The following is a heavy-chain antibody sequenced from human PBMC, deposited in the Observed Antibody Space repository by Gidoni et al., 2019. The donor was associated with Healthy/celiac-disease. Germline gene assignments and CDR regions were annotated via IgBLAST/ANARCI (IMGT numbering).Heavy chain of an antibody. D-gene: IGHD3-3*01. CDR2: IWYDGSNK. J-gene: IGHJ6*02. CDR1: GFTFSSYG. CDR3: ARGGIFGVVYYYYGMDV. Sequence: QVQLVESGGGVVQPGRSLRLSCAASGFTFSSYGMHWVRQAPGKGLEWVAVIWYDGSNKYYADSVKGRFTISRDNSKNTLYLQMNSLRAEDTAVYYCARGGIFGVVYYYYGMDVWGQGTTVTVSS. V-gene: IGHV3-33*01.